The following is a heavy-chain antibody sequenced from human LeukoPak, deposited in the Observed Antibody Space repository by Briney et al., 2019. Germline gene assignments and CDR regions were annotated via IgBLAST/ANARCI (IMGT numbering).Heavy chain of an antibody. CDR3: ARGLITGAAGTYYYYGMDV. V-gene: IGHV3-64*01. D-gene: IGHD6-13*01. J-gene: IGHJ6*02. CDR2: ISNSGGST. Sequence: QPGGSLRLYCVASGFIFSRYDMHWLRQAPGKGLEYVSAISNSGGSTYYANSVKGRFTIYRDNSKNTLDLQMGSLRGEDMAVYYCARGLITGAAGTYYYYGMDVWGQGTTVTVSS. CDR1: GFIFSRYD.